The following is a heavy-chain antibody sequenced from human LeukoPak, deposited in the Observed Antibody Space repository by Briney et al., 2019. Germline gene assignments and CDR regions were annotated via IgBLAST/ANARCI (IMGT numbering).Heavy chain of an antibody. D-gene: IGHD6-13*01. CDR2: IYHSGST. V-gene: IGHV4-30-2*01. CDR1: GGSISSGGYY. J-gene: IGHJ5*02. CDR3: ARLGGSSWYGWFDP. Sequence: SETLSLTCTVSGGSISSGGYYWSWIRQPPGKGLEWIGYIYHSGSTYYNPSLKSRVTISVDRSKNQFSLKLSSVTAADTAVYYCARLGGSSWYGWFDPWGQGTLVTVSS.